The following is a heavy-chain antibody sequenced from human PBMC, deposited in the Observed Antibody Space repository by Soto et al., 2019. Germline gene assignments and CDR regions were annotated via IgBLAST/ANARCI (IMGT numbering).Heavy chain of an antibody. J-gene: IGHJ4*02. D-gene: IGHD3-16*02. CDR2: ISAYNGNT. CDR3: ARSEIMITFGGVIVPHFDY. V-gene: IGHV1-18*01. Sequence: VSVKVSCKASGYTFTSYGSIWVRQAPGQGLEWMGWISAYNGNTNYAQKLQGRVTMTTDTSTSTAYMELRSLRSDDTAVYYCARSEIMITFGGVIVPHFDYWGQGTLVTVSS. CDR1: GYTFTSYG.